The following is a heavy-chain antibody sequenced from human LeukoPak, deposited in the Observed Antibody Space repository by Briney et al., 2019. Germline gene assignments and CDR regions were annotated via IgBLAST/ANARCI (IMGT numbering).Heavy chain of an antibody. CDR1: GYTFTAYY. V-gene: IGHV1-2*02. CDR2: IDTNTGAT. J-gene: IGHJ4*02. Sequence: ASVKVSCKASGYTFTAYYIHWVRQAPGQGLEWMGWIDTNTGATKYAQKFQGRVTITRDTSTGTTYMELSSLISGDTALYYCASEAFCAGGSCNVQRVASWGPGTLVTVSS. D-gene: IGHD2-8*02. CDR3: ASEAFCAGGSCNVQRVAS.